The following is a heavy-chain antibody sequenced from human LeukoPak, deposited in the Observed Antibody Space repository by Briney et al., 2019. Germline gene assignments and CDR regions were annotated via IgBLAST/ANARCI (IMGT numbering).Heavy chain of an antibody. V-gene: IGHV3-30-3*01. CDR1: GFTFSSYA. D-gene: IGHD3-10*01. Sequence: GRSLRLSCAASGFTFSSYAMHWVRQAPGKGLEWVAVISYDGSNKYYADSVKGRFTISRDNSKNTLYLQMNSLRAEDTGVYYCADLHAGSDYWGQGTLVTVSS. J-gene: IGHJ4*02. CDR2: ISYDGSNK. CDR3: ADLHAGSDY.